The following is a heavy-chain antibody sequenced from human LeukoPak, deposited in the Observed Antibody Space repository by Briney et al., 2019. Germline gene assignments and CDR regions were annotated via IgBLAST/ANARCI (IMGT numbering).Heavy chain of an antibody. CDR3: ARDGLYYFDL. CDR2: MFAVGTS. Sequence: SETLSLTCTVSGGSISSYSWSWVRQPAGKGLEWIGHMFAVGTSNYNPSFQSRGTVSRDTSKNQFSLKLTSVSAADTAVYYCARDGLYYFDLWGQGTLVTVSS. D-gene: IGHD2-15*01. CDR1: GGSISSYS. J-gene: IGHJ4*02. V-gene: IGHV4-4*07.